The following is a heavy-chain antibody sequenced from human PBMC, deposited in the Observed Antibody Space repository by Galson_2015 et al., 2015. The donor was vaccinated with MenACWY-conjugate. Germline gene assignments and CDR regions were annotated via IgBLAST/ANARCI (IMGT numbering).Heavy chain of an antibody. CDR1: GFTFRRFG. Sequence: SLRLSCAASGFTFRRFGMHWVRQAPGKGLEWVAVISYDGSNKYYADSVKGRFTISRDDSNNTLYLQMNSLRDEETAVYYCARDQRARLFANLNQNYFDFWGQGTLVTVSS. J-gene: IGHJ4*02. CDR2: ISYDGSNK. CDR3: ARDQRARLFANLNQNYFDF. V-gene: IGHV3-30*03. D-gene: IGHD3-10*02.